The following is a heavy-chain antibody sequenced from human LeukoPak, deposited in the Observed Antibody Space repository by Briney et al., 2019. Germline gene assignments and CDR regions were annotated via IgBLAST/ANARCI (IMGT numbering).Heavy chain of an antibody. Sequence: GGSLRLSCAASGFTFNNYAMSWVRQAPGKGLEWVTAIGGGGYSTYYADSVKGRFTISRDNSKNTLYLQVNSLRAEDTAVYYCARASVAGWYYFDCWGQGTLVTVSS. J-gene: IGHJ4*02. CDR1: GFTFNNYA. D-gene: IGHD6-19*01. CDR3: ARASVAGWYYFDC. CDR2: IGGGGYST. V-gene: IGHV3-23*01.